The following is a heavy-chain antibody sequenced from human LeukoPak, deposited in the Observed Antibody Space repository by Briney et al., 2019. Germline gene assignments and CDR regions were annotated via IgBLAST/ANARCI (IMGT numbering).Heavy chain of an antibody. V-gene: IGHV3-48*04. CDR3: AKDRRGSGWYGGFDS. CDR2: ISSSGSTI. D-gene: IGHD6-19*01. CDR1: GFTFSTYR. J-gene: IGHJ4*02. Sequence: GGSLRLSCAASGFTFSTYRMSWVRQAPGKGLEWVSYISSSGSTIYYADSVKGRFTISRDNSKNTLYLQLNSLRVEDTAVYYCAKDRRGSGWYGGFDSWGQGMLVTVSA.